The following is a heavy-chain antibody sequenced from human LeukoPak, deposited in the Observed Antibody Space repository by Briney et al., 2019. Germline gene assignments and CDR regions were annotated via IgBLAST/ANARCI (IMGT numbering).Heavy chain of an antibody. J-gene: IGHJ3*02. CDR1: GGSFSGYY. V-gene: IGHV4-34*01. CDR3: ARGLGGYSYGYVRPRAFDI. Sequence: SETLSLTCAVYGGSFSGYYWSWIRQPPGKGLEWIGEINHSGSTYYNPSLKSRVTISVDTSKNQFSLKLSSVTAADTAVYYCARGLGGYSYGYVRPRAFDIWGQGTMVTVSS. CDR2: INHSGST. D-gene: IGHD5-18*01.